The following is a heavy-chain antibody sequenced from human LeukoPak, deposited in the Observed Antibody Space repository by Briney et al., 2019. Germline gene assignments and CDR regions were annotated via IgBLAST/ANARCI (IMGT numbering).Heavy chain of an antibody. D-gene: IGHD3-10*01. J-gene: IGHJ6*02. V-gene: IGHV4-34*01. CDR3: ARWHYYGSGSRPSYYYYGMDV. CDR1: GGSFSGYY. CDR2: INHSGST. Sequence: SETLSLTCAVYGGSFSGYYWSWIRQPPGKGLEWIGEINHSGSTNYNPSLKSRVTISVDTSKNQFSLKLSSVTAADTAVYYCARWHYYGSGSRPSYYYYGMDVWGQGTTVTVSS.